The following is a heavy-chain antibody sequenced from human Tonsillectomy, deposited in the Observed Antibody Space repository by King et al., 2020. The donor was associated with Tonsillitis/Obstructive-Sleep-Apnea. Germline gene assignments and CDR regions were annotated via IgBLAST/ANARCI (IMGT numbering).Heavy chain of an antibody. CDR1: GFSFSDYF. CDR2: IRNKANGYTT. D-gene: IGHD1-26*01. CDR3: ARAGRIVGGNLYYYYGMDV. Sequence: QLVQSGGGLVQPGGSLRLSCAASGFSFSDYFMDWVRQAPGKGLEWVGRIRNKANGYTTEYAASVKGRFTISRDDSKNSLYLQMNSLKTEDTAVYYFARAGRIVGGNLYYYYGMDVWGQGTTVTVSS. V-gene: IGHV3-72*01. J-gene: IGHJ6*02.